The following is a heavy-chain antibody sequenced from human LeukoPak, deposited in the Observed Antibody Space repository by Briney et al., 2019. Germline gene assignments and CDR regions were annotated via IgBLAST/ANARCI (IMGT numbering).Heavy chain of an antibody. CDR2: INPNSGGT. D-gene: IGHD3-22*01. Sequence: ASVKVSCKASGYTLTSDGMNWVRQAPGQGLEWMGWINPNSGGTNYAQKFQGRVTMTRDTSISTAYMELSRLRSDDTAVYYCARVFHYYNSSGYDYWGQGTLVTVSS. CDR1: GYTLTSDG. V-gene: IGHV1-2*02. CDR3: ARVFHYYNSSGYDY. J-gene: IGHJ4*02.